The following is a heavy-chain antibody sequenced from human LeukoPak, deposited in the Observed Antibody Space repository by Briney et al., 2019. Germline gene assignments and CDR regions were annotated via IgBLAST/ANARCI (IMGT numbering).Heavy chain of an antibody. CDR1: GDNISSNSVS. J-gene: IGHJ3*02. D-gene: IGHD3-16*01. V-gene: IGHV6-1*01. Sequence: SQTPSLTCAISGDNISSNSVSWNWIRQSPSRRTEWLGRTYYRSKWYNVYAQSVKSRISINPDTSKNQFSLQLNSVTPEDTAVYYCARGHSFAFPIWGKGTMVTVSS. CDR2: TYYRSKWYN. CDR3: ARGHSFAFPI.